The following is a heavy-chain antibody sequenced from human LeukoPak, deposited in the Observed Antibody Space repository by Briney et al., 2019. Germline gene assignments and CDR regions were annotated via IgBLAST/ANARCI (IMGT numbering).Heavy chain of an antibody. D-gene: IGHD2-15*01. V-gene: IGHV1-46*01. CDR2: INPSGGST. CDR1: GYTFTSYY. J-gene: IGHJ4*02. CDR3: ARDLGYCSGGSCYAGDY. Sequence: ASVKVSCTASGYTFTSYYMHWVRQAPGQGLEWMGIINPSGGSTSYAQKFQGRVTMTRDTSTSTVYMELRSLRSEDTAVYYCARDLGYCSGGSCYAGDYWGQGTLVTVSS.